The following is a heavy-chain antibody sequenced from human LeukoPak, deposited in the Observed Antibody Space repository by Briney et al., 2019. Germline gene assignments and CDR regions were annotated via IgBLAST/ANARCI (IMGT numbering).Heavy chain of an antibody. Sequence: PGRSLRLSCVASGFTFDDYGMHWVRQSPGKGLEWVSGISWNSGSIGYADSVKGRFTVSRDNAKNSLYLQMNNLRPEDTALYYCARDNYVWGSYRSNWFGPWGQGTLVTVSS. V-gene: IGHV3-9*01. J-gene: IGHJ5*02. CDR3: ARDNYVWGSYRSNWFGP. D-gene: IGHD3-16*02. CDR1: GFTFDDYG. CDR2: ISWNSGSI.